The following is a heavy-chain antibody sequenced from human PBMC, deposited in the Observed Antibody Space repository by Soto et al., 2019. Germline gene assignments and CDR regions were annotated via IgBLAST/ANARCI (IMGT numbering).Heavy chain of an antibody. CDR2: ISYDGSNK. V-gene: IGHV3-30*18. J-gene: IGHJ4*02. Sequence: PGWALRLSCAASGFSFSSYGMHWVRQAPGKGLEWVAVISYDGSNKYYADSVKGRFTISRDNSKNTLYLQMNSLRAEDTAVYYCEKDYSSGCLDYWGQGTLVTVSS. CDR3: EKDYSSGCLDY. CDR1: GFSFSSYG. D-gene: IGHD6-19*01.